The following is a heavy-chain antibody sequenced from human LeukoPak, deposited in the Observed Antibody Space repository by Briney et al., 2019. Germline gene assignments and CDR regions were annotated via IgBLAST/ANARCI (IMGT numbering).Heavy chain of an antibody. D-gene: IGHD1-7*01. CDR3: SAGTGNTDLDY. CDR2: IKSKTDGGTT. V-gene: IGHV3-15*01. J-gene: IGHJ4*02. CDR1: GFTFSSAW. Sequence: GGSLRLSCAASGFTFSSAWMAWVRQAPGEGLEWVGRIKSKTDGGTTDYAAPVKGRFNISREDSKNTLYLQMNSLKTEDTAVYYCSAGTGNTDLDYWGQGTLVTVSS.